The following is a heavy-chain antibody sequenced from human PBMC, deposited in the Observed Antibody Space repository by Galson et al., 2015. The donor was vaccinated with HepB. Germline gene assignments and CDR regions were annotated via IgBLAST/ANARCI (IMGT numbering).Heavy chain of an antibody. CDR1: GGTFSSYT. CDR3: ARARILWFGELLYDAFDI. V-gene: IGHV1-69*02. Sequence: SVKVSCKASGGTFSSYTISWVRQAPGQGLEWMGRIIPILGIANYVQKFQGRVTITADKSTSTAYMELSSLRSEDTAVYYCARARILWFGELLYDAFDIWGQGTMVTVSS. CDR2: IIPILGIA. J-gene: IGHJ3*02. D-gene: IGHD3-10*01.